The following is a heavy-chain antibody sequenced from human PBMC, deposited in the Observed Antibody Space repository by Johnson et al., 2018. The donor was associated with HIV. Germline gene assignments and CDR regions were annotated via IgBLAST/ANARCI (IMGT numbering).Heavy chain of an antibody. CDR3: ARDLKVPGIISAFDF. D-gene: IGHD3-10*01. Sequence: VQLVESGGGVVQPGRSLRLSCAASGFNLSWVRQAPGKGLEWVSGINWNGGSTGYADSVKGRFTISRDNAKNSLYLQMNSLRAEDTALYYCARDLKVPGIISAFDFWGHGTMVTVSS. V-gene: IGHV3-20*04. CDR2: INWNGGST. J-gene: IGHJ3*01. CDR1: GFN.